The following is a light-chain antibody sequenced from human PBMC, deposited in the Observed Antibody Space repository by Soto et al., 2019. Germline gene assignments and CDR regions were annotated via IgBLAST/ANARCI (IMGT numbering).Light chain of an antibody. CDR1: TSDVGGYKY. J-gene: IGLJ1*01. Sequence: QSALTQPPSASGSPGQSVTISCTGTTSDVGGYKYVSWHQQHPGKGPKLIIYEVNKRPSGVPDRFSGSKSGITASLTVSGLQAEDEADYYCSSYAGSNTFVFGTGTKLTVL. CDR2: EVN. V-gene: IGLV2-8*01. CDR3: SSYAGSNTFV.